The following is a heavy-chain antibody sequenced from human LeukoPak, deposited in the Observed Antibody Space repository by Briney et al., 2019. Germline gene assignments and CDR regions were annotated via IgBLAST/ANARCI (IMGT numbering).Heavy chain of an antibody. CDR1: GFAFNDFA. Sequence: GGSLRLSCAAAGFAFNDFAMSWVRQTPGKGLEWVSSITSTGESTYYADSLRGRFTISRDNSGGTLYLQMNSLRTEDSAVYYCAKRLSRGYFGKLIFDFWGQRALVTVSS. CDR3: AKRLSRGYFGKLIFDF. D-gene: IGHD3-9*01. V-gene: IGHV3-23*01. J-gene: IGHJ4*02. CDR2: ITSTGEST.